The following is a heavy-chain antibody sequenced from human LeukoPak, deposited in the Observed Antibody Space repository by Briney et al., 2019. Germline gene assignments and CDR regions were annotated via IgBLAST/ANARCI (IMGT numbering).Heavy chain of an antibody. J-gene: IGHJ6*02. CDR2: INPSGGST. CDR3: ARVLYGFSMDV. D-gene: IGHD4-17*01. Sequence: ASVKVSCKASGYTFTSYYMHWVRQAPGQGLEWMGIINPSGGSTSYAQKFQGRITMTRDTSTSTVYMEVSSLRSDDTAVYYCARVLYGFSMDVWGQGTTVTVSS. CDR1: GYTFTSYY. V-gene: IGHV1-46*01.